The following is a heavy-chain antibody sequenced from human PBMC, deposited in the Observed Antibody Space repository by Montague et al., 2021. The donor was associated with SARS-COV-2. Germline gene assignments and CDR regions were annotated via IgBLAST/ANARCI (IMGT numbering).Heavy chain of an antibody. D-gene: IGHD3-10*01. CDR3: ASGADDYYYAMDV. CDR2: VYYSGST. V-gene: IGHV4-59*01. J-gene: IGHJ6*02. Sequence: SESLSLTCTVSGGSITNYYWSWIRQPPGKGLEWMGYVYYSGSTNYNPSLKSRVTISVDTSKNQFSLKLRSVTAADTAVYYCASGADDYYYAMDVWGQGTTVTVSS. CDR1: GGSITNYY.